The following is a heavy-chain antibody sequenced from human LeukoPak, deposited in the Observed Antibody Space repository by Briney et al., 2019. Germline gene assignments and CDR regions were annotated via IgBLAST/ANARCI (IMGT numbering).Heavy chain of an antibody. V-gene: IGHV4-59*08. D-gene: IGHD3-22*01. CDR1: GGSISSYY. CDR3: ARAGYNYYDSSGYRIHYYYYYGMDV. CDR2: ISFTGNT. J-gene: IGHJ6*02. Sequence: SETLSLTCTVSGGSISSYYWSWIRQPPGKRLEWIAYISFTGNTNYNPSLKSRVTISLDTSKTHFSLTLSSLTAADTAVYYCARAGYNYYDSSGYRIHYYYYYGMDVWGQGTTVTVSS.